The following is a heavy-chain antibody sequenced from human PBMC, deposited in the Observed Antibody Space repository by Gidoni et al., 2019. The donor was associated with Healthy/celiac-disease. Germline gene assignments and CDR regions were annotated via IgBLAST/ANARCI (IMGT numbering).Heavy chain of an antibody. Sequence: ISGVRQAPRQGLEWMGGIIPIFGTANYAQKFQGRVTITADESTSTAYMELSSLRSEDTAVYYCARKVENDFWSGYYSYWGQGTLVTVSS. CDR2: IIPIFGTA. V-gene: IGHV1-69*01. CDR3: ARKVENDFWSGYYSY. D-gene: IGHD3-3*01. J-gene: IGHJ4*02.